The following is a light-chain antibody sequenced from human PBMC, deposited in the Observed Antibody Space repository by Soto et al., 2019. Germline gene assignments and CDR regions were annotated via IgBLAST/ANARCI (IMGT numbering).Light chain of an antibody. Sequence: QSVLTQPASVSGSPGQSITISCTGTSSDIGGYNSVSWYQQHPGKAPKLVIYAVSNRPSGVSSRFSGSKSGNTASLTMSGLQAEDEATYYCSSYTTSSALYVFGTGTKVT. CDR3: SSYTTSSALYV. J-gene: IGLJ1*01. CDR1: SSDIGGYNS. V-gene: IGLV2-14*01. CDR2: AVS.